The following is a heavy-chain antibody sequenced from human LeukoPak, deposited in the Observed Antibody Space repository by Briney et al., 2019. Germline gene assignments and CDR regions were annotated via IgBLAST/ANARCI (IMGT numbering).Heavy chain of an antibody. Sequence: PSETLSLTCTVSGGSISSSSYYWGWIRQPPGKGLEWIGSIYYSGSTYYNPSLKSRVTISVDTSKNQFSLKLSSVTAADTAVYYCSLVYAIDAFDIWGQGTMVTVSS. J-gene: IGHJ3*02. D-gene: IGHD2-8*01. V-gene: IGHV4-39*07. CDR1: GGSISSSSYY. CDR2: IYYSGST. CDR3: SLVYAIDAFDI.